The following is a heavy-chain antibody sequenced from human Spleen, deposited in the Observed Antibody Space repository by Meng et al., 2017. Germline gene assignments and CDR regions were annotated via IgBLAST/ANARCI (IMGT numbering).Heavy chain of an antibody. J-gene: IGHJ4*02. CDR3: ASETKSGGFDY. Sequence: ASVTVSCKASGNTFSAYSMHWVRLAHGQGLEWMGWINPKTGGTNDAQNFQGRVTMTRDTSINTTYMELSSLRTDDTAVYYCASETKSGGFDYWGQGTLVTVSS. D-gene: IGHD2-15*01. V-gene: IGHV1-2*02. CDR1: GNTFSAYS. CDR2: INPKTGGT.